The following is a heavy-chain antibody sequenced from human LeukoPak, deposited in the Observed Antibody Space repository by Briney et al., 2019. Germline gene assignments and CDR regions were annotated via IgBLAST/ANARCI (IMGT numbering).Heavy chain of an antibody. CDR3: AAEWDDSRYRAFDI. V-gene: IGHV1-58*02. J-gene: IGHJ3*02. CDR2: IVVGSGNT. D-gene: IGHD3-22*01. Sequence: SVKVSCKASGFTFTSSAMQWVRQARGQRLEWIGWIVVGSGNTNYAQKFQERVTITRDMSTSTAYMELSSLRSEDTAEYYCAAEWDDSRYRAFDIWGQGTMVTVSS. CDR1: GFTFTSSA.